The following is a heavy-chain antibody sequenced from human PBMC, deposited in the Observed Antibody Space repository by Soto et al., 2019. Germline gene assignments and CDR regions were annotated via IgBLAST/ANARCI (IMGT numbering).Heavy chain of an antibody. CDR1: GFALSTHS. CDR2: ISTGSSII. V-gene: IGHV3-21*01. J-gene: IGHJ4*02. D-gene: IGHD4-17*01. Sequence: EVHLVESGGGLVKPGGSLRLSCAASGFALSTHSMHWVRQAPGKGLEWVSSISTGSSIIHYADSVKGRFTISRDNAKSSLLLLMNSLRVDDTDVYYSLRAVYTVPTPYYFDFWGQGTLVTVSS. CDR3: LRAVYTVPTPYYFDF.